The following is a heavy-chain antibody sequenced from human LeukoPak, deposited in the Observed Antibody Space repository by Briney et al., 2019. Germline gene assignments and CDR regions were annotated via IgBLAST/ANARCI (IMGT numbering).Heavy chain of an antibody. J-gene: IGHJ4*02. V-gene: IGHV3-33*06. Sequence: GGSLRLSCAASGFTFSSYGMHWVRQAPGKGLEWVAVIWYDGSNKYYADSVKGRFTISRDNSKNTLYLQMNSLRVEDTAIYYCAKERGDTYGHELFDYWGQGTLVTVSS. CDR3: AKERGDTYGHELFDY. D-gene: IGHD5-18*01. CDR2: IWYDGSNK. CDR1: GFTFSSYG.